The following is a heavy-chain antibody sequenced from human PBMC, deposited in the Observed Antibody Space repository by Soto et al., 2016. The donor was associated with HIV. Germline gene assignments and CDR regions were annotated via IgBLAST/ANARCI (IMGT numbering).Heavy chain of an antibody. J-gene: IGHJ4*02. D-gene: IGHD6-19*01. CDR2: ISCYNGDT. V-gene: IGHV1-18*01. CDR3: ARDPSNTSGRYAFFDS. CDR1: GYTFNHHG. Sequence: QVQMVQSGAEVEKPGASVRVSCKTFGYTFNHHGISWVRQAPGQGLEWMGWISCYNGDTHYAQKLQGRLTVTTDTSTSTAYMELRSLTSDDTAVYYCARDPSNTSGRYAFFDSWGQGHWSPSP.